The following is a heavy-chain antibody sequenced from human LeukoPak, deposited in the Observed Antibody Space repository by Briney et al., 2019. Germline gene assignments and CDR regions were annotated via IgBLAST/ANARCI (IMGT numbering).Heavy chain of an antibody. CDR3: ARDTSTDYYYYMDV. CDR2: INWNGSST. D-gene: IGHD5-12*01. J-gene: IGHJ6*03. Sequence: GGSLRLSCAASGFTFYDYGMSWVRQAPGKGLEWVSGINWNGSSTGYADSVKGRFTISRDNAKNSLYLQMNSLRAEDTALYYCARDTSTDYYYYMDVWGKGTTVTVSS. CDR1: GFTFYDYG. V-gene: IGHV3-20*04.